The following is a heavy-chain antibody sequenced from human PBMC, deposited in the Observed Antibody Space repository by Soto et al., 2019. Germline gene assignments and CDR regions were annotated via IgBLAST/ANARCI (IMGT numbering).Heavy chain of an antibody. Sequence: GGSLRLSCAASGFTFSSYGMHWVRQAPGKGLEWVAVISYDGSNKYYADSVKGRFTISRDNSKNTLYLQMNSLRAEDTAVYYCAKEEIFGVVINFYYFDYWGQGTLVTVSS. J-gene: IGHJ4*02. D-gene: IGHD3-3*01. CDR1: GFTFSSYG. CDR2: ISYDGSNK. V-gene: IGHV3-30*18. CDR3: AKEEIFGVVINFYYFDY.